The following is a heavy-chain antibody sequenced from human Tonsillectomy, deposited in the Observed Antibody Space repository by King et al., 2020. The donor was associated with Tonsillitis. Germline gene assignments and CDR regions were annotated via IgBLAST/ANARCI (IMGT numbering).Heavy chain of an antibody. CDR1: GFTFRSYA. CDR3: ARDGYPGFGY. CDR2: ISHDGSNK. D-gene: IGHD5-12*01. Sequence: VQLVESGGGVVQPGRALRLSCAASGFTFRSYAMHWVRQAPGKGLEWVAVISHDGSNKYYSDSVKGRFAISRDNSKNTLYLQMNSLRAEDTDVYYCARDGYPGFGYWGQGTLVTVSS. V-gene: IGHV3-30*09. J-gene: IGHJ4*02.